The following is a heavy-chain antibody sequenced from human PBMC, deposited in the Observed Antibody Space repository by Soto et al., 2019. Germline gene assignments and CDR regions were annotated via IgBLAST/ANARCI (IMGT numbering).Heavy chain of an antibody. CDR3: AKDLHCSGGSCYDY. CDR2: ISGSGGST. V-gene: IGHV3-23*01. CDR1: GFTFSSYA. J-gene: IGHJ4*02. Sequence: GGSLRLSCAASGFTFSSYAMSWVRQAPGKGLEWVSAISGSGGSTYYADSVKGRFTISRDNSKNTLYLQMNSLRAEDTAVYYCAKDLHCSGGSCYDYWGQGTLVTVSS. D-gene: IGHD2-15*01.